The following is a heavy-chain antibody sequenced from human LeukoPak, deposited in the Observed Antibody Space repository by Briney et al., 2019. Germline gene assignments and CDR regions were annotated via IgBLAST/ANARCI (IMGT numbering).Heavy chain of an antibody. CDR3: ARAGSPITMVRGGFWFDL. J-gene: IGHJ5*02. Sequence: SETLSLTCTVSGGSISSYYWSWIRQPPGKGLEWIGYIYYSGSTNYNPSLKSRVTISVDTSKNQFSLKLSSVTAADTAVYYCARAGSPITMVRGGFWFDLWGQGTLVTVSS. CDR1: GGSISSYY. CDR2: IYYSGST. V-gene: IGHV4-59*01. D-gene: IGHD3-10*01.